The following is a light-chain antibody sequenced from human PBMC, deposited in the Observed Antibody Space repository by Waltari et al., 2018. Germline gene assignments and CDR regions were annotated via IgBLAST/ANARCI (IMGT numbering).Light chain of an antibody. J-gene: IGLJ1*01. Sequence: SSELTQDPAVSVALGQTVRITCQGDSLRSYYASWYQRKPGQAPVLVIYGKNNRPSGIPDRFSGSSSGDTASLTITGAQAEDEADYYCNSRDSSGNLYVVGTGTKVTVL. V-gene: IGLV3-19*01. CDR1: SLRSYY. CDR2: GKN. CDR3: NSRDSSGNLYV.